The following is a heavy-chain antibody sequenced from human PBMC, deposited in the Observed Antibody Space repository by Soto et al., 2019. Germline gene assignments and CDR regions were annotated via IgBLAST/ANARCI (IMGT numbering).Heavy chain of an antibody. CDR1: CGSFSFYY. CDR2: INHSGST. Sequence: LSLTCAFYCGSFSFYYWSWIRQPPGKGLEWIGEINHSGSTNYNPSLKSRVTISVDTSKNQFSLKLSSVTAADTAVYYCGDGDNWFDPWGQGTLVTVSS. J-gene: IGHJ5*02. V-gene: IGHV4-34*01. CDR3: GDGDNWFDP. D-gene: IGHD7-27*01.